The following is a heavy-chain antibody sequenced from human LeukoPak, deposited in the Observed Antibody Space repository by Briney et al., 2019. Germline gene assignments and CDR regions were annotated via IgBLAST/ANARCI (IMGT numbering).Heavy chain of an antibody. CDR2: SGST. V-gene: IGHV4-59*01. J-gene: IGHJ4*02. CDR3: ARAPIKGIAARPRYFDY. CDR1: GGSISSYY. D-gene: IGHD6-6*01. Sequence: PSETLSLTCTVSGGSISSYYWSRIRQPPGKGLEWIGYSGSTNYNPSLKGRVTISVDTSKNQFSLKLSSVTAADTAVYYCARAPIKGIAARPRYFDYWGQGTLVTVSS.